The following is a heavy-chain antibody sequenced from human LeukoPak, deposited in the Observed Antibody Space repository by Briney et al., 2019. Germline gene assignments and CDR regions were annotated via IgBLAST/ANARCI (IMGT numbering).Heavy chain of an antibody. CDR3: ARDPAPDSSLWLDY. V-gene: IGHV3-33*08. D-gene: IGHD3-22*01. J-gene: IGHJ4*02. CDR1: GFIFSSYG. CDR2: IWYDGSNK. Sequence: PGGSLRLSCAASGFIFSSYGMHWVRQAPGKGLEWVAVIWYDGSNKYYADSVKGRFTISRDNSKNTLYLQMNSLRAEDTAVYYCARDPAPDSSLWLDYWGQGTLVTVSS.